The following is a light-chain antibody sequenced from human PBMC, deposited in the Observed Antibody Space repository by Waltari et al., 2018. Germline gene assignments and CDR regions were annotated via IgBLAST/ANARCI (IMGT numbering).Light chain of an antibody. J-gene: IGLJ1*01. CDR2: RDS. CDR1: TSNLGIYT. Sequence: QSVLTQPPSASGTPGQRVAISCSGSTSNLGIYTINWYQHLPGAAPKLIIYRDSERPSGVPDRFPGSKSGTSGSLVISGLHSEDEGDYYCGAWDDSLIGHVFGTGTKVTVL. CDR3: GAWDDSLIGHV. V-gene: IGLV1-44*01.